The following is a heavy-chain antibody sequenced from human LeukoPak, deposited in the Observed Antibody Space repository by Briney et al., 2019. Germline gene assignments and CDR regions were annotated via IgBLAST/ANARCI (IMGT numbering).Heavy chain of an antibody. J-gene: IGHJ5*02. CDR2: INGRGDNT. CDR3: AKDRVSPGFNWFDP. D-gene: IGHD2/OR15-2a*01. CDR1: GVIISSYA. Sequence: GGSLRLPCAASGVIISSYAMSWVRQAPGKGLEWVSAINGRGDNTYYADFVKGRFTISRDNSKSTVYLQMNSLRTEDTAVYYCAKDRVSPGFNWFDPWGQGTLVTVSS. V-gene: IGHV3-23*01.